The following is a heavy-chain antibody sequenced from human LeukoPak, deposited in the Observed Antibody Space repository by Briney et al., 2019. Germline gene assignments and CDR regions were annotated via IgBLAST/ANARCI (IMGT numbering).Heavy chain of an antibody. D-gene: IGHD1-26*01. Sequence: PSETLSLTCTVSGGSTSDYYWSWIRQPPGKGLEWIGFISHSGNTNYNPSLKSRVTISIDTSKRQFSLNLSSVIAADTAVYYCARGREATYWGQGTLVTVSS. CDR2: ISHSGNT. CDR3: ARGREATY. CDR1: GGSTSDYY. V-gene: IGHV4-59*01. J-gene: IGHJ4*02.